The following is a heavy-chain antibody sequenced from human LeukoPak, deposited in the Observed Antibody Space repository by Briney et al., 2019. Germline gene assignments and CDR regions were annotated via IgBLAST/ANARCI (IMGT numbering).Heavy chain of an antibody. Sequence: GASVKVSCKASGYTFTSYGISWVRQAPGQGLEWMGWISAYNGNTNYAQKLQGRVTMTTDTSTSTAYMELRSLRSDDTAVYYCARRGLGYCSSTSCPGYGDAFDIWGQGTMVTVSS. CDR2: ISAYNGNT. V-gene: IGHV1-18*01. D-gene: IGHD2-2*01. CDR1: GYTFTSYG. CDR3: ARRGLGYCSSTSCPGYGDAFDI. J-gene: IGHJ3*02.